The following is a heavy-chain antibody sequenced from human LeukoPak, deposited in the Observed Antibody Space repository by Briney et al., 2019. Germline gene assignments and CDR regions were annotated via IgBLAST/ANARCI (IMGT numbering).Heavy chain of an antibody. CDR1: GFTFSSYA. D-gene: IGHD2-2*01. V-gene: IGHV3-9*01. Sequence: GGSLRLSCAASGFTFSSYAMSWVRQAPGKGLEWVSGISWNSGTIGYADSVKGRFTISRDNAKNSLYLQMNSLRAEDTAVYYCAKDLIVVLPPARSNWFDPWGQGTLVTVSS. CDR3: AKDLIVVLPPARSNWFDP. CDR2: ISWNSGTI. J-gene: IGHJ5*02.